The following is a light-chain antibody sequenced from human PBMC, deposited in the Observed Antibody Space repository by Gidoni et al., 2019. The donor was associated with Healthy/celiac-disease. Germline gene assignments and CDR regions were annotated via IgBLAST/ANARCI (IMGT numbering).Light chain of an antibody. CDR3: QSYDSGVV. J-gene: IGLJ2*01. V-gene: IGLV6-57*01. CDR2: EDN. Sequence: NFMLTQPHSVSESQGKTVTISCTRSSGSIASNYVQWYQQRPGSSPTTVIYEDNQRPSGVPDRFSGSIDSSSNSASLTISGLKTEDEADYYCQSYDSGVVFGGGTKLTVL. CDR1: SGSIASNY.